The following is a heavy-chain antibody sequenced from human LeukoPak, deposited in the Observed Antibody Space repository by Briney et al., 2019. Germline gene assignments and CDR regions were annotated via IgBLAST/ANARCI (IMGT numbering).Heavy chain of an antibody. CDR2: INHSGST. CDR3: ARFYSNYVMGDYYYYYGMDV. J-gene: IGHJ6*02. CDR1: GGSFSGYY. Sequence: SETLSLTCAVYGGSFSGYYWSWIRQPPGKGLEWIGEINHSGSTNYSPSLKSRVTISTDTSKNQFSLKLSSVTAADTAVYYCARFYSNYVMGDYYYYYGMDVWGQGTTVTVSS. V-gene: IGHV4-34*01. D-gene: IGHD4-11*01.